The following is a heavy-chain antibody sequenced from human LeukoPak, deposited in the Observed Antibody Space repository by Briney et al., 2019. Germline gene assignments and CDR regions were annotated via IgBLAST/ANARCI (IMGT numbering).Heavy chain of an antibody. J-gene: IGHJ5*02. Sequence: GGSLRLSCAASGFTFSHYAMSWVRQAPGKGLEWVSAISISGGNTYYADSVKGRFIISRDNSKNTLYLQINSLRAEDTAVYCCARDWRIAVAGHNCFDPWGQGTLVTVSS. CDR2: ISISGGNT. D-gene: IGHD6-19*01. CDR1: GFTFSHYA. CDR3: ARDWRIAVAGHNCFDP. V-gene: IGHV3-23*01.